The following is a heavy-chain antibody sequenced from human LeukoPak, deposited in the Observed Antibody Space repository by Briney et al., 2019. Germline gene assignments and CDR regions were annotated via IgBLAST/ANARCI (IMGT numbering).Heavy chain of an antibody. CDR1: GGSISSGGYY. J-gene: IGHJ6*02. Sequence: SETLSLTCTVSGGSISSGGYYWSWIRQPPGKGLEWIGYIYHSGSTYYNPSLKSRVTISVDTSKNQFSLKLSSVTAADTAVYYCARLVPRSSPYYDIPPSYGMDVWGQGTTVTVSS. D-gene: IGHD3-9*01. V-gene: IGHV4-30-2*01. CDR2: IYHSGST. CDR3: ARLVPRSSPYYDIPPSYGMDV.